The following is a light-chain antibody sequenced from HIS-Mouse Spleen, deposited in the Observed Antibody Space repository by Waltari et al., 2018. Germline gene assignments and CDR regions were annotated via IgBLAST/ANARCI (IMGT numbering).Light chain of an antibody. Sequence: SYELTQPPSVSVSPGQTARITCSGDALPKQYAYWYQQKPGQAPVLVIYKDSDRPSGIPGRFSGCSSGTTVTLTISGVQAEDEADYYCQSADSSGTYRVFGGGTKLTVL. CDR3: QSADSSGTYRV. J-gene: IGLJ3*02. CDR2: KDS. V-gene: IGLV3-25*03. CDR1: ALPKQY.